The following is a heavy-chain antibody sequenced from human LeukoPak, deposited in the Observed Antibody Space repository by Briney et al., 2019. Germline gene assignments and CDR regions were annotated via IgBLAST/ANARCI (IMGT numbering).Heavy chain of an antibody. CDR1: GFTFSSYG. V-gene: IGHV3-33*01. Sequence: PGRSLRLSCAASGFTFSSYGMHWVHQAPGKGLDWVAVIWYDGSNKYYADSVEGRFTISRDNSKNTLYLQMNSLRAEDTAMYYCARDAFRRAGMDVWAKGATVTVAS. CDR2: IWYDGSNK. D-gene: IGHD3-10*01. CDR3: ARDAFRRAGMDV. J-gene: IGHJ6*04.